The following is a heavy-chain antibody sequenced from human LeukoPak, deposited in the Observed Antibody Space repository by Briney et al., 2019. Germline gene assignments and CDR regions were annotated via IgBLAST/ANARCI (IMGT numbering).Heavy chain of an antibody. Sequence: SETLSLTCTVSRGPITSHYWSWIRQPPGKGLEWIGYVSFSGTTKYSPSLNSRVTISRDTSKNQFSLRVNSVTAADTAVYYCTRSRVSGSYFDYHSGMDVWGQGTTVTVSS. D-gene: IGHD1-26*01. CDR3: TRSRVSGSYFDYHSGMDV. CDR2: VSFSGTT. CDR1: RGPITSHY. V-gene: IGHV4-59*11. J-gene: IGHJ6*02.